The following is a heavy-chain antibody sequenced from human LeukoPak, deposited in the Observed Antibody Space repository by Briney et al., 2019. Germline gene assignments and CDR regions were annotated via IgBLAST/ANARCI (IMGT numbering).Heavy chain of an antibody. CDR3: ARGRVWFGELLPSRSIAFDY. CDR1: GGSFSGYY. J-gene: IGHJ4*02. D-gene: IGHD3-10*01. Sequence: SETLSLTCAVYGGSFSGYYWSWNRQPPGKGLEWIGEINHSGSTNYNPSLKSRVTISVDTSKNQFSLKLSSVTAADTAVYYCARGRVWFGELLPSRSIAFDYWGQGTLVTVSS. CDR2: INHSGST. V-gene: IGHV4-34*01.